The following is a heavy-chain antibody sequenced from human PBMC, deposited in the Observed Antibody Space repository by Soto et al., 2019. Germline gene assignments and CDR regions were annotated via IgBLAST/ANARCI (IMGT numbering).Heavy chain of an antibody. V-gene: IGHV5-51*01. D-gene: IGHD4-17*01. J-gene: IGHJ4*02. CDR3: ARPANTVADPFDL. CDR2: IYPSDSDT. CDR1: GYTFTIYW. Sequence: GESLKISCQVSGYTFTIYWIGWVRQMPGKGLEWMGIIYPSDSDTRYSPSFQGQVTISADQSINTAYLQWDSLKASDTAIYYCARPANTVADPFDLWGQGPPVTFST.